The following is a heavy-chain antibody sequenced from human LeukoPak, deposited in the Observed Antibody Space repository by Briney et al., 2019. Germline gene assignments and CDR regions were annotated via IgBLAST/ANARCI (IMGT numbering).Heavy chain of an antibody. V-gene: IGHV1-2*02. CDR1: RYTFTGYY. CDR3: ARGIGQWLGIDY. Sequence: ASVKVSCKASRYTFTGYYVHWVRQAPGQGLEWMGWINPNSGGTNYAQKFQGRVTMTRDTSISTAYMGLSSLRSDDTAVYYCARGIGQWLGIDYWGQGTLVTVSS. J-gene: IGHJ4*02. D-gene: IGHD6-19*01. CDR2: INPNSGGT.